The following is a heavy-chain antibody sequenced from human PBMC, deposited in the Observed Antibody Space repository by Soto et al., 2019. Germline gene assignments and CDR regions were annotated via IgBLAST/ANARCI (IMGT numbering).Heavy chain of an antibody. CDR3: ARVAYSSGWWGDAFDI. CDR1: GYTFTSYG. J-gene: IGHJ3*02. Sequence: ASVKVSCKASGYTFTSYGISWVRQAPGQGLEWMGWISAYNGNTNYAQKLQGRVTMTTDTSTSTAYMELRSLRSDDTAGYYCARVAYSSGWWGDAFDIWGQGTMVTVSS. CDR2: ISAYNGNT. V-gene: IGHV1-18*01. D-gene: IGHD6-19*01.